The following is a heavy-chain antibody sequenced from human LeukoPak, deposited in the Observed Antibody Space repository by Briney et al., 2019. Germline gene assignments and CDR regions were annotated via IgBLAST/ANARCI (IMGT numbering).Heavy chain of an antibody. D-gene: IGHD6-19*01. V-gene: IGHV4-39*07. Sequence: PSETLSLTCTVSGGSVGSGTYYWSWIRQSRGKGLEWIGNVYYSGSAYYNPSLKSRVTMSVDTSKNQFSLKLSSVTAADTAVYYCARDRMYSSGWYDNYYYYYMDVWGKGTTVTVSS. CDR2: VYYSGSA. CDR1: GGSVGSGTYY. CDR3: ARDRMYSSGWYDNYYYYYMDV. J-gene: IGHJ6*03.